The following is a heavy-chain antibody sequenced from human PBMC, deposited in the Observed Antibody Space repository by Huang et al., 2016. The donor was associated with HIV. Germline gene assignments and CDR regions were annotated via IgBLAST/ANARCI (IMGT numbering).Heavy chain of an antibody. V-gene: IGHV7-4-1*04. CDR2: SNKSTEKS. J-gene: IGHJ5*02. Sequence: QVRLVQSGSELKKPGASVKISCNTSGYWFASYTRHWGRQATGKGVEWMGGSNKSTEKSASAPAFTGRVLLSFDTSINMAYLEINGLESQDTAVYFCGRGGGGGSWQTPLVWLDPWGQGTLISVSS. CDR3: GRGGGGGSWQTPLVWLDP. D-gene: IGHD2-15*01. CDR1: GYWFASYT.